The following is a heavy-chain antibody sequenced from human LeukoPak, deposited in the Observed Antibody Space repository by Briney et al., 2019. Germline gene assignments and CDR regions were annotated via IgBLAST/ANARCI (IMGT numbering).Heavy chain of an antibody. CDR2: IGGSGDKT. Sequence: PGGSLRLSCAASGFTFNRNAISWVRQAPGKGPEWVSTIGGSGDKTFYADSVKGRFTISRDNSKNMVHLQMNSLTGEDTALYFCVRRGDASSGWGDHDFWGQGGLVTVSS. CDR3: VRRGDASSGWGDHDF. J-gene: IGHJ4*02. CDR1: GFTFNRNA. V-gene: IGHV3-23*01. D-gene: IGHD6-19*01.